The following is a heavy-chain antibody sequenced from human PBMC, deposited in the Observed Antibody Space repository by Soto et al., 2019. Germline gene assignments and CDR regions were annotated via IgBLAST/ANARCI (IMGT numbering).Heavy chain of an antibody. CDR3: ARDLIHCSSTSCYTEYNWFDP. Sequence: GASVKVSCKASGDTLTGYYGISWVRQAPGQGLEWMGWISAYNGNTNYAQKLQGRVTMTTDTSTSTAYMELRSLRSDDTAVYYCARDLIHCSSTSCYTEYNWFDPWGQGTLVTVSS. CDR1: GDTLTGYYG. J-gene: IGHJ5*02. D-gene: IGHD2-2*02. CDR2: ISAYNGNT. V-gene: IGHV1-18*01.